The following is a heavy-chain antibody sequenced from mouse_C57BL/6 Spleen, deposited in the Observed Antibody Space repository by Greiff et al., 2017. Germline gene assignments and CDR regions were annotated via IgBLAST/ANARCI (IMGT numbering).Heavy chain of an antibody. Sequence: VQLQQSGPELVKPVASVKISCKASGYTFTDYYMNWVKQSHGKSLEWIGDINPNNGGTSYNQKFKGKATLTVDKSSSTAYMELRSLTSEDSAVYYCARRGNYFDYWGQGTTLTVSS. J-gene: IGHJ2*01. CDR1: GYTFTDYY. CDR3: ARRGNYFDY. V-gene: IGHV1-26*01. CDR2: INPNNGGT.